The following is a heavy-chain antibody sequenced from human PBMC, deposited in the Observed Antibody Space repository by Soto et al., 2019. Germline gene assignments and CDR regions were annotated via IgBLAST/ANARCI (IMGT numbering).Heavy chain of an antibody. V-gene: IGHV1-46*01. D-gene: IGHD6-13*01. CDR2: INPSGGST. Sequence: ASVKVSCKASGYTFTSYYMHWVRQAPGQGLEWMGIINPSGGSTSYAQKFQGRVTMTRDTSTSTVYMELSSLRSEDTAVYYCARSDLSSSFSYYCYGMDVWGQGTTVTVSS. CDR3: ARSDLSSSFSYYCYGMDV. CDR1: GYTFTSYY. J-gene: IGHJ6*02.